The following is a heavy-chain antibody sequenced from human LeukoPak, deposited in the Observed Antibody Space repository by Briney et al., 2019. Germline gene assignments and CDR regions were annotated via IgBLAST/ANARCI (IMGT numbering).Heavy chain of an antibody. CDR3: AKFSYYDFWSCYVDC. CDR1: GFTLSSYA. CDR2: ITGSGRST. J-gene: IGHJ4*02. V-gene: IGHV3-23*01. D-gene: IGHD3-3*01. Sequence: GGSLTLSCAASGFTLSSYAMSWVRHAPGNGLEWVSIITGSGRSTYYADAVKGRFTISRDNSKITLYLQMNSLRDEDTAVYYCAKFSYYDFWSCYVDCWGQGTLVTVSS.